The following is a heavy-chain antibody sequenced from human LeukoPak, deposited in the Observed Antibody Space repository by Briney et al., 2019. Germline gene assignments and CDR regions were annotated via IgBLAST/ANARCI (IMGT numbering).Heavy chain of an antibody. V-gene: IGHV3-7*01. CDR1: GFTFSSYW. J-gene: IGHJ4*02. D-gene: IGHD2-2*01. CDR3: ARGAAGFGYCSSTSCHGYCFDY. Sequence: GGSLRLSCAASGFTFSSYWMSWVRQAPGKGLEWVANIKQDGSEKYYVDSVKGRFTVSRDNAKNSLYLQMNSLRAEDTAVYYCARGAAGFGYCSSTSCHGYCFDYWGQGTLVIVSS. CDR2: IKQDGSEK.